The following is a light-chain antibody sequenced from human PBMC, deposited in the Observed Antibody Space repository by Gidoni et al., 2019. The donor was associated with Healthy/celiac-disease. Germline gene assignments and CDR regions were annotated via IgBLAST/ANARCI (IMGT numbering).Light chain of an antibody. CDR3: SSYTSSSTLL. V-gene: IGLV2-14*01. Sequence: QSALTQPAAVSGSPGQSITISCTGTSSDVGGYNYVSWYQQHPGKAPKLMIYEVSNRPSGVPDRFSGSKSGNTASLTISGLQAADEADYYCSSYTSSSTLLFGGGTKLTVL. CDR2: EVS. CDR1: SSDVGGYNY. J-gene: IGLJ2*01.